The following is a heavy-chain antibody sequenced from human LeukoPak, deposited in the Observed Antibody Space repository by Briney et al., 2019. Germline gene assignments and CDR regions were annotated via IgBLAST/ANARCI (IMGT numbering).Heavy chain of an antibody. Sequence: GASVKVSCKASGGTFSSYAISWVRQAPGQGLEWMGGIIPIFGTSNYAQKFQGRVTITADESTSTAYMELSSLRSEDTAVYYRARSGYSSGWTHSFDIWGQGTMVTVSS. J-gene: IGHJ3*02. D-gene: IGHD6-19*01. V-gene: IGHV1-69*13. CDR3: ARSGYSSGWTHSFDI. CDR1: GGTFSSYA. CDR2: IIPIFGTS.